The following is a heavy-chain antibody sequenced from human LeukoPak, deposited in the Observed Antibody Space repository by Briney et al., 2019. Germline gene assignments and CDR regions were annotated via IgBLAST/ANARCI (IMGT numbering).Heavy chain of an antibody. J-gene: IGHJ4*02. CDR1: GYTFTNYA. V-gene: IGHV1-3*01. CDR2: INGGNGDT. CDR3: ARSGSNWSCDY. D-gene: IGHD6-13*01. Sequence: GASVKVSCKASGYTFTNYAMHWVRQAPGQGLEWMGWINGGNGDTRDSQKFQRRVTMTRDTSASTAYMELNSLGPEDTAVYYCARSGSNWSCDYWGQGTLVTVSS.